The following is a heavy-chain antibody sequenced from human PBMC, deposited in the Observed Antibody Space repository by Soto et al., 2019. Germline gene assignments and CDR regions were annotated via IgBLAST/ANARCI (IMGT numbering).Heavy chain of an antibody. D-gene: IGHD3-3*01. CDR1: GFTFSSFG. CDR3: ARQGRDFCCRYYTVEALDF. CDR2: IWFDGTND. V-gene: IGHV3-33*01. Sequence: QVHLVESGGGVVQPGRSLRLSCAASGFTFSSFGMHWVRQAPGKGLEWVAVIWFDGTNDYYADSVSGRFTISRDNSKNTLYLQMNNLRAEDTAVYYCARQGRDFCCRYYTVEALDFWGHGTMVTVSA. J-gene: IGHJ3*01.